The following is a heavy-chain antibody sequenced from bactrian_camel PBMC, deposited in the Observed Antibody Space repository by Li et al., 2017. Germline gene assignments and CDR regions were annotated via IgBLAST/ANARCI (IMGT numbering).Heavy chain of an antibody. J-gene: IGHJ4*01. CDR1: GFKMSTAF. D-gene: IGHD3*01. V-gene: IGHV3S40*01. CDR3: TTDYLWSPTH. Sequence: VQLVESGGGLVQAGGSMRLSCAASGFKMSTAFMRWVRQAPGKGLEWVATINYAGDSTYYADSVKGRFIISRDDAKNTVFLQLNSLKTEDTAKYYCTTDYLWSPTHWGQGTQVTVS. CDR2: INYAGDST.